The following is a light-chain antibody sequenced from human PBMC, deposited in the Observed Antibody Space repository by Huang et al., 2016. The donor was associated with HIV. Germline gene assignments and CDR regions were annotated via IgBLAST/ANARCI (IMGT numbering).Light chain of an antibody. CDR3: QQRSNRPLT. CDR2: DAA. Sequence: EIVLTQSPATLSLSPGERATLSCRASQSVNTFLAWYHQKPGQAPRHRIYDAANRATGIPARFSGSGSGTDFTLTISSLEPEDFAVYYCQQRSNRPLTFGGGTKVEIK. CDR1: QSVNTF. J-gene: IGKJ4*01. V-gene: IGKV3-11*01.